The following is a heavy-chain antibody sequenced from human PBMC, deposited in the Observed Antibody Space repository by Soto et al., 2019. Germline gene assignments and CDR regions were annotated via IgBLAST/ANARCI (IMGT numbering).Heavy chain of an antibody. Sequence: ASVKVSCKASGYTFTSYCIHWVRQAPGRGLEWMGMINPSGGSTSNAQEIEGRGTMTRDTSTSTVYMDLSSLKSEDTAVYYCARERGRAGENWAFGTHAFDIWGQGTVVTVSS. CDR2: INPSGGST. CDR3: ARERGRAGENWAFGTHAFDI. D-gene: IGHD7-27*01. J-gene: IGHJ3*02. CDR1: GYTFTSYC. V-gene: IGHV1-46*01.